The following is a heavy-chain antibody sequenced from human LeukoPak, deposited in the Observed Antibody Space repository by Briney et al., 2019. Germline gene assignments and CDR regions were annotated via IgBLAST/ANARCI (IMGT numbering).Heavy chain of an antibody. CDR3: VFEQLAFYYMDV. D-gene: IGHD6-6*01. J-gene: IGHJ6*03. V-gene: IGHV4-39*07. CDR2: INHSGST. Sequence: SQTLSLTCTVSGGSISSGSYYWSWIRQPPGKGLEWVGEINHSGSTNYNPSLKSRVTISVDTSKNQFSLKLSSVTAADTAVYYCVFEQLAFYYMDVWGKGTTVTVSS. CDR1: GGSISSGSYY.